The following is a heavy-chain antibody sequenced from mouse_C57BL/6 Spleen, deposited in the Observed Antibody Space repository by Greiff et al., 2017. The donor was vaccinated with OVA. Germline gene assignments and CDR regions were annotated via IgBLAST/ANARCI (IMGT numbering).Heavy chain of an antibody. CDR1: GYTFTDYY. D-gene: IGHD2-3*01. CDR3: ARPYDGYYVYAMDY. Sequence: VQLQQSGAELVRPGASVKLSCKASGYTFTDYYINWVKQRPGQGLEWIARIYPGSGNTYYNEKFKGKATLTAEKSSSTAYMQLSSLTSEDSAVYFCARPYDGYYVYAMDYWGQGTSVTVSS. CDR2: IYPGSGNT. J-gene: IGHJ4*01. V-gene: IGHV1-76*01.